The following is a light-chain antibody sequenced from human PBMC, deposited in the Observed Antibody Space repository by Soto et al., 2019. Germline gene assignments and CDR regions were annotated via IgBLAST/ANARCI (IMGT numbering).Light chain of an antibody. CDR3: ATWDRSLSVGV. J-gene: IGLJ2*01. Sequence: QSVLTQPPSVSAAPGQKVTISCSGSSCNIGNNYVFWYQQLPGTAPKLLIYDNDKRPSGIPDRFSGSKSGTSATLGITGLQTGDEADYYCATWDRSLSVGVFGGGTKVTVL. CDR2: DND. V-gene: IGLV1-51*01. CDR1: SCNIGNNY.